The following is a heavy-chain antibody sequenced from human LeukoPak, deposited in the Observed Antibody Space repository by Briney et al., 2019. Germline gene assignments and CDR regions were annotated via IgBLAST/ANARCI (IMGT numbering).Heavy chain of an antibody. CDR3: ANLAIFGVVPPFDY. Sequence: GGSLRLSCAASGFTFSSYAMSWVRQAPGKGLEWVSAISGSGGSTYYADSVKGRFTISRDNSKNTLYLQMNSLRAEDTAIYYCANLAIFGVVPPFDYWGQGTLVTVSS. J-gene: IGHJ4*02. V-gene: IGHV3-23*01. D-gene: IGHD3-3*02. CDR1: GFTFSSYA. CDR2: ISGSGGST.